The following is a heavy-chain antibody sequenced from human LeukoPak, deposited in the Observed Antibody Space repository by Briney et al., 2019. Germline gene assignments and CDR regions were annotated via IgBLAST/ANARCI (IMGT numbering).Heavy chain of an antibody. D-gene: IGHD4-17*01. CDR2: IIPILGIA. J-gene: IGHJ1*01. CDR3: ARVGDYEDPEYFQH. CDR1: GGTFSSYA. Sequence: ASVKVSCKASGGTFSSYAISWVRQAPGQGLEWMGRIIPILGIANYAQKFQGRVTITADKSTSTAYMELSSLRSEDTAVYYCARVGDYEDPEYFQHWGQGTLVTVSS. V-gene: IGHV1-69*04.